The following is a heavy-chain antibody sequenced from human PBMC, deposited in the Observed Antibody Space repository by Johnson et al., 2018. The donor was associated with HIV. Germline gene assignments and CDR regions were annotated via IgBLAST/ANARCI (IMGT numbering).Heavy chain of an antibody. CDR3: ARDSETSITMIVVVITGAFDI. V-gene: IGHV3-30-3*01. D-gene: IGHD3-22*01. Sequence: QVQLVESGGCVVQPGRSLRLSCAASGFTFSSYAMHWVRQAPGKGLEWVAVISYDGSNKYYADSVKGRFTISRDNSKNTLYLQMNSLRAEDTAVYYCARDSETSITMIVVVITGAFDIWGQ. CDR2: ISYDGSNK. CDR1: GFTFSSYA. J-gene: IGHJ3*02.